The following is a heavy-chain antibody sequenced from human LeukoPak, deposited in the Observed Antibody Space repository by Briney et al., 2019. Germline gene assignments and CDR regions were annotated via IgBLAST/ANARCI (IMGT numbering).Heavy chain of an antibody. V-gene: IGHV3-66*01. Sequence: GGSLRLSCAASGFTFSSYGMHWVRQAPGKGLEWVSVIYSGGSTYYADSVKGRFTISRDNSKNTLYLQMNSLRAEDTAVYYCARKDYGYVDYWGQGTLVTVSS. CDR2: IYSGGST. J-gene: IGHJ4*02. D-gene: IGHD5-18*01. CDR1: GFTFSSYG. CDR3: ARKDYGYVDY.